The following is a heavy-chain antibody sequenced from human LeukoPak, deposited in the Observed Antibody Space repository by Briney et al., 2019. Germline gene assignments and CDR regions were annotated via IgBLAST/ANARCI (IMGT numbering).Heavy chain of an antibody. D-gene: IGHD2-15*01. V-gene: IGHV5-51*01. J-gene: IGHJ4*02. Sequence: GESLKISCKGSGYSFSNYWIGWVRQMPGKGLEWMGIIYPGDSDTRYSPSFQGQVTISADKSISTAYLQWSSLKASDTAMYYCAFVGKSGYCSGGSCYPMNYWGQGTLVTVSS. CDR3: AFVGKSGYCSGGSCYPMNY. CDR2: IYPGDSDT. CDR1: GYSFSNYW.